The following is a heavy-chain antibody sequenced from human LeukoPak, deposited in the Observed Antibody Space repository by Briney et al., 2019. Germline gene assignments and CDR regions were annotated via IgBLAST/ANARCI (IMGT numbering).Heavy chain of an antibody. V-gene: IGHV4-39*01. J-gene: IGHJ2*01. CDR1: GGSISSSSYY. Sequence: SETLSLTCTVSGGSISSSSYYWGWIRQPPGKGLEWIGSIYYSGSTYYNPSLESRVTISVDTSKNQFSLKLSSVTAADTAVYYCARLYGDYADWYFDLWGRGTLVTVSS. CDR3: ARLYGDYADWYFDL. D-gene: IGHD4-17*01. CDR2: IYYSGST.